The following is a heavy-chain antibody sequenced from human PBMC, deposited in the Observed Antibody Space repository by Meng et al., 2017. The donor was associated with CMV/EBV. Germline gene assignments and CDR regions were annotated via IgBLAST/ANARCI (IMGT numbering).Heavy chain of an antibody. CDR2: INHSGST. D-gene: IGHD1-20*01. CDR3: ARFDNWKACFDY. J-gene: IGHJ4*02. CDR1: GGSFIGYY. V-gene: IGHV4-34*01. Sequence: SETLSLTCAVYGGSFIGYYWSWIRQPPGKGLEWIGEINHSGSTNYNPSLKSRVTISVDTSKNQFSLKLSSVTAADTAVYYCARFDNWKACFDYWGQGTLVTVSS.